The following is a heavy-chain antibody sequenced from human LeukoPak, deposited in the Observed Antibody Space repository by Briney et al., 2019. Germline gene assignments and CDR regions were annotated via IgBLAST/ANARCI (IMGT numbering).Heavy chain of an antibody. CDR1: GFTFSNYW. J-gene: IGHJ4*02. CDR3: ARAGTGLDY. Sequence: GGSLRLSCAAFGFTFSNYWMNWVRQAPGKGLEWVAIIKLDGSVKYYVDSVKGRFSISRDNAKNSVYLQMNNLRAEDTAVYYCARAGTGLDYWGQGTLVTVSS. D-gene: IGHD2-8*02. CDR2: IKLDGSVK. V-gene: IGHV3-7*01.